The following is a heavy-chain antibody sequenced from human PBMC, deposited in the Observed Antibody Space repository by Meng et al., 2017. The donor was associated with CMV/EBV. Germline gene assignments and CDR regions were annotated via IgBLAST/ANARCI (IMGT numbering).Heavy chain of an antibody. CDR3: ARKGGSYPLDY. V-gene: IGHV4-34*01. D-gene: IGHD1-26*01. CDR1: GGSFSGYY. Sequence: QLQLQQWGGGLLKPSETLSLTCAVYGGSFSGYYWSWIRQPPGKGLEWIGEINHSGSTNYNPSLKSRVTISVDTSKNQFSLKLSSVTAADTAVYYCARKGGSYPLDYWGQGTLVTVSS. CDR2: INHSGST. J-gene: IGHJ4*02.